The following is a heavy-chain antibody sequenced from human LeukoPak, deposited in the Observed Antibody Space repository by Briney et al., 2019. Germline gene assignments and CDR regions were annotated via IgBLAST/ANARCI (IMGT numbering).Heavy chain of an antibody. CDR3: AREAGSYYDY. J-gene: IGHJ4*02. D-gene: IGHD3-10*01. CDR1: GGSISSYY. Sequence: PSETLSLTCTVSGGSISSYYWSWVRQPPGKGLEWIGYIYYSGSTNYNPSLKSRVTISVDTSKNQFSLKLSSVTAADTAVYYCAREAGSYYDYWGQGTLVTVSS. V-gene: IGHV4-59*01. CDR2: IYYSGST.